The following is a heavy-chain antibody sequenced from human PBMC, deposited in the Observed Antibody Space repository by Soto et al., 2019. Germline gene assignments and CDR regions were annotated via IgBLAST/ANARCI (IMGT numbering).Heavy chain of an antibody. J-gene: IGHJ4*02. CDR2: IYYSGST. D-gene: IGHD6-6*01. CDR1: GGSISSYY. V-gene: IGHV4-59*01. Sequence: QVQLQESGPGLVKPSETLSLTCTVSGGSISSYYWSWIRQPPGKGLEWIGYIYYSGSTNYNPSLTSRVTISVDTSKNQFSLKLSSVTAADTAVYYCAREAAISSSWSFDYWGQGTLVTVSS. CDR3: AREAAISSSWSFDY.